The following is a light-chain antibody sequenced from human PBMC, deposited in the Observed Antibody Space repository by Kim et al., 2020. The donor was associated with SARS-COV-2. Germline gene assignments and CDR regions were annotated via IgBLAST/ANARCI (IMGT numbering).Light chain of an antibody. J-gene: IGLJ1*01. V-gene: IGLV2-8*01. CDR2: EVS. CDR1: SSDVGVYNY. Sequence: QSVTISCTGTSSDVGVYNYVSWYQHHPGKAPQVMIYEVSKRPSGVPDRFSGSKSGNTASLTVSGLQAEDEADYYCTSYAGSNNLGVFGTGTKVTVL. CDR3: TSYAGSNNLGV.